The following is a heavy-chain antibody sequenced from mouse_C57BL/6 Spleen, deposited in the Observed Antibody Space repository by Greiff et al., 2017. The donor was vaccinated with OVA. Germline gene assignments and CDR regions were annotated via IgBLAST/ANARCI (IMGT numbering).Heavy chain of an antibody. V-gene: IGHV1-61*01. D-gene: IGHD1-1*01. J-gene: IGHJ1*03. CDR3: ARWNFRGSQYFDV. CDR2: IYPSDSET. Sequence: QVQLQQPGAELVRPGSSVKLSCKASGYTFTSYWMDWVKQRPGQGLEWIGNIYPSDSETHYNQKFKDKATLTVDKSSSTAYMQLSSLTSEDSAVYYCARWNFRGSQYFDVWGTGTTVTVSS. CDR1: GYTFTSYW.